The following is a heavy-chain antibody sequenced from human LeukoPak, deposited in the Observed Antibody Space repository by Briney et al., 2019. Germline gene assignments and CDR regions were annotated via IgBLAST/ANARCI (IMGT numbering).Heavy chain of an antibody. CDR2: ISGSGGST. J-gene: IGHJ4*02. CDR3: AKGLSAAACTAIVY. Sequence: GASLRLSCAASGFTFSSYAMSWVRQAPGKGLEWVSAISGSGGSTYYADSVKGRFTISRDNSKNTLYLQMNSLRAEDTAVYYCAKGLSAAACTAIVYWGQGTLVTVSS. CDR1: GFTFSSYA. V-gene: IGHV3-23*01. D-gene: IGHD6-13*01.